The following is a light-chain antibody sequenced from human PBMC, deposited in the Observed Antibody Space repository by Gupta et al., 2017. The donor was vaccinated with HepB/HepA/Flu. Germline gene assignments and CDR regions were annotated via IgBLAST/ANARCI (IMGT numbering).Light chain of an antibody. CDR1: SSNIGYNN. CDR3: STCADTLSSPVV. Sequence: QSVLTQPPSASGTPGHIVTISCSGRSSNIGYNNVYWYQQFPGTDHTLSLVIYKQRPSAVPDRFACSSSGAYDSPALTRLRHEDEAEDDYSTCADTLSSPVVFGGGTKLTVL. CDR2: IYK. J-gene: IGLJ2*01. V-gene: IGLV1-47*02.